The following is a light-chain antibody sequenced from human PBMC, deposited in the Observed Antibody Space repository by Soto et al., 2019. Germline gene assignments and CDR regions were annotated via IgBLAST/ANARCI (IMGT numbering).Light chain of an antibody. CDR1: QTISSW. CDR3: QHYNSASEA. Sequence: QMTQSPSALSGTVAHRVRITFRCSQTISSWLAWYQQKPGKAPKLLIYKASTLKSGVPSRFSGSGSGTEFTLTISSLQPDDFATYYCQHYNSASEAFGHGTKVDIK. CDR2: KAS. J-gene: IGKJ1*01. V-gene: IGKV1-5*03.